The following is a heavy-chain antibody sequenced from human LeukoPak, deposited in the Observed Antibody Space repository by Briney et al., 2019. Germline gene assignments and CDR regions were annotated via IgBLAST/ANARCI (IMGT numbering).Heavy chain of an antibody. Sequence: ASVKVSCKASGYTFTSYYMHWVRQAPGQGLEWMGIINPSGGSTSYAQKFQGRVTMTTDTSTSTAYMELRSLRSDDTAVYYCARDRWSRYYDNSGYLFDYWGQGTLVTVSS. CDR3: ARDRWSRYYDNSGYLFDY. D-gene: IGHD3-22*01. V-gene: IGHV1-46*01. CDR2: INPSGGST. CDR1: GYTFTSYY. J-gene: IGHJ4*02.